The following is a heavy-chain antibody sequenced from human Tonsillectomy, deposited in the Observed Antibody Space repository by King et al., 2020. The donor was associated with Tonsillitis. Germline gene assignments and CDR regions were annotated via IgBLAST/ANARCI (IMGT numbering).Heavy chain of an antibody. CDR2: SYYRAST. Sequence: VQLQESGPGLVKPSETLFLTCTVSGGSNSSYYWSWIRQPTGKGLGWLGDSYYRASTNYNPSLRGRFPISVDTSKNQFSLKLSSVTAADTAVYYCARETVRDYYFDYWGQGTLVTVSS. D-gene: IGHD4-11*01. CDR3: ARETVRDYYFDY. V-gene: IGHV4-59*01. J-gene: IGHJ4*02. CDR1: GGSNSSYY.